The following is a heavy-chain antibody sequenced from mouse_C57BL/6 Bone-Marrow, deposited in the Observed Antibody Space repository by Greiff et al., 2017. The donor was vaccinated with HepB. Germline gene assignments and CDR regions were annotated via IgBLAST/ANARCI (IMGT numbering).Heavy chain of an antibody. V-gene: IGHV7-3*01. CDR2: IRNKANGYTT. D-gene: IGHD2-4*01. J-gene: IGHJ2*01. Sequence: EVKLMESGGGLVQPGGSLSLSCAASGFTFTDYYMSWVRQPPGKALEWLGFIRNKANGYTTEYSASVKGRFTISRDNSQSILYLHMNALRAEDSATDYCARSLYYDDDESHYFDYWGQGTTLTVSS. CDR3: ARSLYYDDDESHYFDY. CDR1: GFTFTDYY.